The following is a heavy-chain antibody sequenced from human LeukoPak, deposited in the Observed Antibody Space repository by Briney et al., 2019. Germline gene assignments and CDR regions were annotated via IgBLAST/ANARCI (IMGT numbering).Heavy chain of an antibody. V-gene: IGHV3-49*03. CDR1: DFTFGAYA. D-gene: IGHD6-13*01. J-gene: IGHJ6*03. CDR3: TRGKGSSWYGNYYMDV. CDR2: IRSKAYGATT. Sequence: GGSLRLSCTASDFTFGAYAINWFRQAPGKGLEWVGFIRSKAYGATTEYAASVKGRFTISRDDSKSIAFLQMNSLETEDTAVYFCTRGKGSSWYGNYYMDVWGKGTTVTVSS.